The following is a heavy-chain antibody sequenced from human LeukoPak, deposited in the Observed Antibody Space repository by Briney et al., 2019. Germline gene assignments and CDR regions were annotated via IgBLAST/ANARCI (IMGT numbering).Heavy chain of an antibody. V-gene: IGHV3-23*01. CDR2: ISGSGGSI. CDR1: GYSFTSYW. Sequence: GESLKISCKGSGYSFTSYWIGWVRQAPGKGLEWVSAISGSGGSIYYADSVKGRFTISRDNSKNTLYLQMNSLRAEDTAVYYCAKDEAGFDPWGQGTLVTVSS. CDR3: AKDEAGFDP. J-gene: IGHJ5*02.